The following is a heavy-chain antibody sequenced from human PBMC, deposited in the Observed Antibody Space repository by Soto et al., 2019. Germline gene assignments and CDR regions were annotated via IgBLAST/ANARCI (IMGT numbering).Heavy chain of an antibody. D-gene: IGHD6-19*01. CDR3: AKDLYGAGWYNYFDP. V-gene: IGHV3-30*18. CDR2: ISHDGGVQ. Sequence: QVHLAESGGGVVLPGMSLRLSCAASGFTFSTTGMHWVRQAPGKGLEWVAMISHDGGVQHYTDSVKGRFTISRDTSKNTLYLQMNSLRPEDTAIYHCAKDLYGAGWYNYFDPWGQGTLVTVSS. CDR1: GFTFSTTG. J-gene: IGHJ5*02.